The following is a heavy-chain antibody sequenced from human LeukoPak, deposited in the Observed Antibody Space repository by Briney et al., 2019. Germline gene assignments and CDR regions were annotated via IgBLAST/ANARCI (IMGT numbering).Heavy chain of an antibody. J-gene: IGHJ6*03. CDR1: GCTFDDYG. V-gene: IGHV3-20*04. CDR2: INWNGVST. D-gene: IGHD4-11*01. Sequence: GGSLRLSCAASGCTFDDYGMSWVRQAPGKGLEWVSGINWNGVSTGYVDSVKGRFTISRDNAKNSLYLQMNSLRAEDTALYYCARALSNYVDYYYYYYMDVWGKGTTVTVSS. CDR3: ARALSNYVDYYYYYYMDV.